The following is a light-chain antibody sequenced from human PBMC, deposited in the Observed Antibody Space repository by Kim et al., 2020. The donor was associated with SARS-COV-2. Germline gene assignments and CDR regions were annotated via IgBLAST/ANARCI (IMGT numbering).Light chain of an antibody. J-gene: IGLJ1*01. Sequence: QSALTQPPSASGSPGQSVTISCTGTSRDVGAYNYVPWYQQRPGEAPKLIIYEVSERPSGVPARFSGSKSGTTASLTVSGLQAEDEADYYCASYAGTSIEVFGTGTKVTVL. V-gene: IGLV2-8*01. CDR1: SRDVGAYNY. CDR3: ASYAGTSIEV. CDR2: EVS.